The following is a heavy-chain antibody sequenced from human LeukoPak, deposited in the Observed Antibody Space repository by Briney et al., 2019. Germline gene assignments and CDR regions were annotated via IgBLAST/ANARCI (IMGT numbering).Heavy chain of an antibody. Sequence: PGGSLRLSCAASGFTFSSYAMSWVRQAPGKGLEWVSAISGSGGSTYYADSVKGRFTISRDNSKNTLYLQMNSLRAEDTAVYYCAREARETYYYDSSGYQDYWGQGTLVTVSS. J-gene: IGHJ4*02. CDR2: ISGSGGST. D-gene: IGHD3-22*01. CDR1: GFTFSSYA. CDR3: AREARETYYYDSSGYQDY. V-gene: IGHV3-23*01.